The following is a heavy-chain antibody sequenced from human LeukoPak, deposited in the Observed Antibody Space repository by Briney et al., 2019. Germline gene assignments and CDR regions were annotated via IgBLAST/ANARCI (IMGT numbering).Heavy chain of an antibody. D-gene: IGHD3-16*01. Sequence: SETLSLTCTVSGGSISSYYWSWIRQPPGKGLEWIGYIYYSGSTNYNPSLKSRVTISVDTSKNQFTLKLSSVTAADTAVYYCARGRYGWLPFDFWGQGTLVTVSS. CDR1: GGSISSYY. CDR2: IYYSGST. V-gene: IGHV4-59*01. CDR3: ARGRYGWLPFDF. J-gene: IGHJ4*02.